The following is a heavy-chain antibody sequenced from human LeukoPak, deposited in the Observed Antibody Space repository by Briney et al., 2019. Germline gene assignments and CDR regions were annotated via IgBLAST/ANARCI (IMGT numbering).Heavy chain of an antibody. CDR1: GYTFTGYY. Sequence: ASVKVSCKASGYTFTGYYMHWVRQAPEQGLEWMGWINPNSGGTNYAQKFQGRVTMTRDTSISTAYMELSRPRSDDTAVYYCARAEYYDSSGYLDYWGQGTLVTVSS. V-gene: IGHV1-2*02. J-gene: IGHJ4*02. CDR2: INPNSGGT. D-gene: IGHD3-22*01. CDR3: ARAEYYDSSGYLDY.